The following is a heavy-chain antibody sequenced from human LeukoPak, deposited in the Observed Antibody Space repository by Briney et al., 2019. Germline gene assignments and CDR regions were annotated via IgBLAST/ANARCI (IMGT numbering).Heavy chain of an antibody. CDR1: GYTFTSYD. Sequence: ASVKVSCKASGYTFTSYDINWVRQATGQGLEWMGWMNPNSGDTGYAQKFQGRVTMTRNTSISTAYMELSSLRSEDTAVYYCARASRVAAASRWFDPRGQGTLVTVSS. CDR3: ARASRVAAASRWFDP. J-gene: IGHJ5*02. V-gene: IGHV1-8*01. D-gene: IGHD6-13*01. CDR2: MNPNSGDT.